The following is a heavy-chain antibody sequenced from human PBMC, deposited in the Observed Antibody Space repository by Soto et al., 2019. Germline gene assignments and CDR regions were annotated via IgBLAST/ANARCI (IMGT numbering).Heavy chain of an antibody. J-gene: IGHJ5*02. V-gene: IGHV1-8*02. CDR2: MNPGSGDT. D-gene: IGHD5-18*01. Sequence: ASVKVSCKASGYTFTNNDVSWVRQATGQGLEWMGWMNPGSGDTGYAQKFQGRVTMTRDISIATAYMELNSLTSEDTAIYYCARMESFGSLNWFEPWDQGTLVTVSS. CDR1: GYTFTNND. CDR3: ARMESFGSLNWFEP.